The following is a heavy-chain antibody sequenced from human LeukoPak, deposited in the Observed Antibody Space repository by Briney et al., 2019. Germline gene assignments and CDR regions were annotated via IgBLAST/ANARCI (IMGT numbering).Heavy chain of an antibody. CDR3: ARHGDGYSYVTLASPINY. V-gene: IGHV4-39*01. D-gene: IGHD5-24*01. Sequence: PSETLSLTCTVSGGSISSSSYYWGWIRRPPGKGLEWIGSIYYSGSTYYNPSLKSRVTISVDTSKNQFSLKLSSVTAADTAVYYCARHGDGYSYVTLASPINYWGQGTLVTVSS. J-gene: IGHJ4*02. CDR2: IYYSGST. CDR1: GGSISSSSYY.